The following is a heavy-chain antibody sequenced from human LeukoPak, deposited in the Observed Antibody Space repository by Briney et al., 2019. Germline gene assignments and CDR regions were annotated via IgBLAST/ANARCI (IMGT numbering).Heavy chain of an antibody. D-gene: IGHD3-22*01. V-gene: IGHV3-66*01. J-gene: IGHJ6*02. CDR1: GFTFSSYW. CDR3: AGDADYYDSSGYYNYYYYYGMDV. CDR2: IYSGGST. Sequence: GGSLRLSCAASGFTFSSYWMSWVRQAPGKGLEWGSVIYSGGSTYYADSVTGRFTISRDNSKNTLYLQRNSLRAEDTAVYYSAGDADYYDSSGYYNYYYYYGMDVWGQGTTVTVSS.